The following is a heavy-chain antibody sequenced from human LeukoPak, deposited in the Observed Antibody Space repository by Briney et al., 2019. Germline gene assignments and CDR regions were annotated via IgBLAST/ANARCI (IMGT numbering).Heavy chain of an antibody. CDR3: ARTPWGGGDN. CDR2: INHSGST. J-gene: IGHJ4*02. Sequence: PSETLSLTCAVYGGSFSGYYWSWIRQPPGKGLEWIGEINHSGSTNYNPFLKSRVTISVDTSKNQFSLKLSSVTAADTAVYYCARTPWGGGDNWGQGTLVTVSS. D-gene: IGHD2-15*01. V-gene: IGHV4-34*01. CDR1: GGSFSGYY.